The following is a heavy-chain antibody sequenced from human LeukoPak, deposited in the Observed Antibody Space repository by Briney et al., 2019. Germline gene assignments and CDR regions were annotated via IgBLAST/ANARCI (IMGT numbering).Heavy chain of an antibody. D-gene: IGHD6-19*01. CDR3: ARAGGSGWNFDY. CDR1: GGSISSYY. J-gene: IGHJ4*02. V-gene: IGHV4-59*01. CDR2: VYYSGNT. Sequence: PSETLSLTCTVSGGSISSYYWSWIRQPPGKGLEWIGYVYYSGNTNYNPSLKSRVTISVDTSKNQFSLKLTSVSAADTAVYYCARAGGSGWNFDYWGQGTLVTVSS.